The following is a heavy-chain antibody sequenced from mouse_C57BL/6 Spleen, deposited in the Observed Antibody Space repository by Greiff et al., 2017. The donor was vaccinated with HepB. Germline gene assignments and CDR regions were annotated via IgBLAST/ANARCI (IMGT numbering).Heavy chain of an antibody. CDR2: IRNKANGYTT. D-gene: IGHD4-1*01. J-gene: IGHJ4*01. CDR3: ASLWDQGYAMDY. Sequence: EVKLMESGGGLVQPGGSLSLSCAASGFTFTDYYMSWVRQPPGKALEWLGFIRNKANGYTTEYSASVKGRFTISRDNSQSILYLQMNALRAEDSATYYCASLWDQGYAMDYWGQGTSVTVSS. CDR1: GFTFTDYY. V-gene: IGHV7-3*01.